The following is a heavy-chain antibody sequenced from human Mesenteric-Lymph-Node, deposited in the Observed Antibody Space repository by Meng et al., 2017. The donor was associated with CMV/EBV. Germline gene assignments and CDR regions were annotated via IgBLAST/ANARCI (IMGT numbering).Heavy chain of an antibody. CDR3: AKDPVYSSGWVLDY. CDR2: ISGGTGYT. V-gene: IGHV3-23*01. J-gene: IGHJ4*02. Sequence: GESLKISCVASGFSFSSYAMSWVRQAPGKGLEWISAISGGTGYTYYPDSVKGRFTISRDNSKNTLYLQMNSLRAEDTAVYYCAKDPVYSSGWVLDYWGQGTLVTVSS. D-gene: IGHD6-19*01. CDR1: GFSFSSYA.